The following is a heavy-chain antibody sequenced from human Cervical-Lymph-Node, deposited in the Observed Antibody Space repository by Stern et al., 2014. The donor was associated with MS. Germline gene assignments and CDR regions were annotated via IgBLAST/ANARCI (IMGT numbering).Heavy chain of an antibody. D-gene: IGHD3-10*01. V-gene: IGHV1-69*01. CDR2: ILPVLGGP. CDR3: ARVGSQNFEY. Sequence: QVQLVQSGAEVVKPGSSVKVSCKASGATFTSSAITWVRQAPGHRLGWMGGILPVLGGPNLAQKFQERVTLIVDDSTSTVFMELSGLTSDDTAMYFCARVGSQNFEYWGQGTFVTVSS. J-gene: IGHJ4*02. CDR1: GATFTSSA.